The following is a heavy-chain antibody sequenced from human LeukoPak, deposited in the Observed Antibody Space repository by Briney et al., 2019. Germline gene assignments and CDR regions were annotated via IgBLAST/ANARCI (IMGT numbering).Heavy chain of an antibody. V-gene: IGHV4-34*01. CDR3: ASQGPYYFDY. CDR1: GGSFSGYY. Sequence: SETLSLTCAVYGGSFSGYYWSWIRQPPGKGLEWIGEINHSGSTNYNPSLKSRVTISVDTSKNQFSLKLGSVTAADTAVYYCASQGPYYFDYWGQGTLVTVSS. CDR2: INHSGST. J-gene: IGHJ4*02.